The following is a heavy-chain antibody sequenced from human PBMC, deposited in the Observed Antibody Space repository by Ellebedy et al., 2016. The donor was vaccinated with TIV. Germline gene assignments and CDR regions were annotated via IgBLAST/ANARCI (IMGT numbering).Heavy chain of an antibody. D-gene: IGHD3-22*01. Sequence: MPSETLSLTCTVSGGSISSGGYYWSWIRQHPGKGLEWIGYIYYSGSTYYNPSLKSRVTISVDTSKNQFSLKLSSVTAADTAVYYCVGGDRAIRYDSSGYGDYWGQGTLVTVSS. CDR1: GGSISSGGYY. V-gene: IGHV4-31*03. CDR3: VGGDRAIRYDSSGYGDY. J-gene: IGHJ4*02. CDR2: IYYSGST.